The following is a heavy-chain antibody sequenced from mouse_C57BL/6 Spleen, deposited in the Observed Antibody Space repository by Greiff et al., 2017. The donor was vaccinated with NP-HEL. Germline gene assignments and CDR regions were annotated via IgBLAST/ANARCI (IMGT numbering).Heavy chain of an antibody. CDR2: IYPGSGNT. Sequence: QVQLQQSGAELVRPGASVKLSCKASGYTFTDYYINWVKQRPGQGLEWIARIYPGSGNTYYNEKFKGKATLTAEKSSSTAYMQLSSLTSEDSAVYFCARSPYGNYEAMDYWGQGTSVTVSS. J-gene: IGHJ4*01. D-gene: IGHD2-1*01. CDR3: ARSPYGNYEAMDY. CDR1: GYTFTDYY. V-gene: IGHV1-76*01.